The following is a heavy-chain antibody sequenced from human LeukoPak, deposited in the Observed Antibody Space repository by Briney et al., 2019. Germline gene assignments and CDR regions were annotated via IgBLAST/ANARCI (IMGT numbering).Heavy chain of an antibody. Sequence: PGQSLRLSCAASGFTFSSYGMHWVRQAPGKGLEWGAVILVDGSKEYYADSVKGRFTISRDNSKNTLYPQMNSLRAEDTAVYYCAKLAAGGPLGALDIRGQGTMVTVSS. CDR3: AKLAAGGPLGALDI. V-gene: IGHV3-30*18. CDR2: ILVDGSKE. D-gene: IGHD6-19*01. J-gene: IGHJ3*02. CDR1: GFTFSSYG.